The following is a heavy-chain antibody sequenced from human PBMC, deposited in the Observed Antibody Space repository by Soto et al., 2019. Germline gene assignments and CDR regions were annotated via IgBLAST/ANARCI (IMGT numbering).Heavy chain of an antibody. CDR2: TYYRSKWYN. Sequence: PSQTLSLTCVISGDSVSSNSAAWNWIRQSPSRGLEWLGRTYYRSKWYNDYAVSVKSRITINPDTSKNQFSLQLNSVTPEDTAVYYCARSGVVPAAKCWFDPWGQGTLVTVSS. V-gene: IGHV6-1*01. CDR1: GDSVSSNSAA. CDR3: ARSGVVPAAKCWFDP. J-gene: IGHJ5*02. D-gene: IGHD2-2*01.